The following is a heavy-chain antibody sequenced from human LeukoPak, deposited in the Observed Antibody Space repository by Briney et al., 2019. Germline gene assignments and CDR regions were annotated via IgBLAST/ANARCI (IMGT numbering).Heavy chain of an antibody. CDR1: GFTFSSYA. D-gene: IGHD3-22*01. J-gene: IGHJ4*02. CDR2: ISYDGSNK. Sequence: PGGSLRLSCAASGFTFSSYAMHWVRQAPGKGLEWVAVISYDGSNKYYADSVKGRFTISRDNSKNTLYLQMNSLRAEDTAVYYCARDHTMIAPLGFDYWGQGTLVTVSS. V-gene: IGHV3-30*04. CDR3: ARDHTMIAPLGFDY.